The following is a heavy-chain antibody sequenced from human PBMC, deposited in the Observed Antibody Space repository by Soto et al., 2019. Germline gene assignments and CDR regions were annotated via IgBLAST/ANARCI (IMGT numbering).Heavy chain of an antibody. Sequence: SETLSLTCTVSGASINSGGYYWNWVRLLPGRGLEWIGYIYFTGNTYYNPSLESRVTISLDTPQNQFSLELNSVSAADTAVYYCVSGDAWGVLLVYWGPAALLTVFS. CDR1: GASINSGGYY. V-gene: IGHV4-31*03. J-gene: IGHJ4*02. CDR2: IYFTGNT. D-gene: IGHD2-21*02. CDR3: VSGDAWGVLLVY.